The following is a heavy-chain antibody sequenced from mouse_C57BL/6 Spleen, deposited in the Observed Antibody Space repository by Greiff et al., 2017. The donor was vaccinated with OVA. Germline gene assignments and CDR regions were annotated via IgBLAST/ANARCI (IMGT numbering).Heavy chain of an antibody. CDR1: GYTFTSYW. CDR3: ARGRDYYFDY. J-gene: IGHJ2*01. Sequence: QVQLKQPGAELVRPGTSVKLSCTASGYTFTSYWMHWVKQRPGQGLEWIGVIDPSDSYTNYNQKFKGKATLTVDTSSSTAYMQLSSLTSEDSAVYYCARGRDYYFDYWGQGTTLTVSS. D-gene: IGHD3-3*01. V-gene: IGHV1-59*01. CDR2: IDPSDSYT.